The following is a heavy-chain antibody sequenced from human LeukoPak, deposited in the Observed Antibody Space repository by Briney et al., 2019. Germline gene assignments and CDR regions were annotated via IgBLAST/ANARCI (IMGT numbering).Heavy chain of an antibody. J-gene: IGHJ3*01. D-gene: IGHD1-26*01. V-gene: IGHV3-33*01. CDR1: GFTFSSYG. CDR3: ARDWCQEWELALCSFDL. CDR2: IWYDGSNE. Sequence: PGRSLRLSCAASGFTFSSYGMHWVRQAPGKGLEWVAVIWYDGSNEYYADSVKGRFTISRDNSNNTLYLQMNSLRAEDTAVYYCARDWCQEWELALCSFDLWGQGTMVTVSS.